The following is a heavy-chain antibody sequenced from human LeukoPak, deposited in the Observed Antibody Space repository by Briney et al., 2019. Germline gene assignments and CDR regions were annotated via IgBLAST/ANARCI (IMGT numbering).Heavy chain of an antibody. J-gene: IGHJ5*02. CDR3: ASGGDYFSSFDP. CDR2: ISSSSSYI. D-gene: IGHD3-16*01. V-gene: IGHV3-21*01. Sequence: GGSLRPSCAASGFTFSSYSMNWVRQAPGKGLEWVSSISSSSSYIYYADSVKGRFTISRDNAKNSLYLQMNSLRAEDTAVYYCASGGDYFSSFDPWGQGTLVTVSS. CDR1: GFTFSSYS.